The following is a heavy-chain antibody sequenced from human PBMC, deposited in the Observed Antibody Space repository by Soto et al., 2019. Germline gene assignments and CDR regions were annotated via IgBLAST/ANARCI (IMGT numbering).Heavy chain of an antibody. D-gene: IGHD1-26*01. V-gene: IGHV1-8*01. Sequence: QVQLVQSGAEVREPGASVKVSCKASGYSFSSLDFNWVRQTTGQGLEWMGWMQPRDGRTGYAQKFQGRVTMTRDTSINTAYMELSSLSSDDTAVYYCARGVTAGVDYWGQGTLVTVSS. CDR1: GYSFSSLD. CDR3: ARGVTAGVDY. CDR2: MQPRDGRT. J-gene: IGHJ4*02.